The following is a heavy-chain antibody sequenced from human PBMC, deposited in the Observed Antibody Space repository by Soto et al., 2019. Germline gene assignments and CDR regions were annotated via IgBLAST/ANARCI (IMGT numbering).Heavy chain of an antibody. CDR3: ARDSDYGDYWGYAFDI. Sequence: GGSLRLSCAASGFTVSSNYMSWVRQAPGKGLEWVSVIYSGGSTYYADSVKGRFTISRHNSKNTLYLQMNSLRAEDTAVYYCARDSDYGDYWGYAFDIWGQGTMVTVSS. CDR2: IYSGGST. V-gene: IGHV3-53*04. J-gene: IGHJ3*02. D-gene: IGHD4-17*01. CDR1: GFTVSSNY.